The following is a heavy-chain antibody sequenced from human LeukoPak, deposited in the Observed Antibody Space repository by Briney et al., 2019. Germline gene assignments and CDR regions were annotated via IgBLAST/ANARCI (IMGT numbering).Heavy chain of an antibody. J-gene: IGHJ4*02. CDR3: ARSPLPHYCSSTSCSRSRFDY. Sequence: SETLSLTCTVSGGSISSSSYYWSWIRQPAGKGLEWIGRIYTSGSTNYNPSLKSRVTISVDTSKNQFSLKLSSVTAADTAVYYCARSPLPHYCSSTSCSRSRFDYWGQGTLVTVSS. V-gene: IGHV4-61*02. D-gene: IGHD2-2*01. CDR1: GGSISSSSYY. CDR2: IYTSGST.